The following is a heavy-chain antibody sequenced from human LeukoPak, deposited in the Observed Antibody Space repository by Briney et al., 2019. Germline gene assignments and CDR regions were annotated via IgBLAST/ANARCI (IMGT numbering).Heavy chain of an antibody. Sequence: SVKVSCKASGGTFSSYAISWVRQAPGQGLEWMGRIIPIFGTANYAQKFQGRVTITTDESTSTAYMELSSLRSEDTAVYYCASDDCSGGSCYSDYWGQGTLVTVSS. J-gene: IGHJ4*01. CDR3: ASDDCSGGSCYSDY. CDR2: IIPIFGTA. V-gene: IGHV1-69*05. D-gene: IGHD2-15*01. CDR1: GGTFSSYA.